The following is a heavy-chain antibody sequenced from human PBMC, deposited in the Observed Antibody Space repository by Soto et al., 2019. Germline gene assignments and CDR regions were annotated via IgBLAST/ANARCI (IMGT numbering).Heavy chain of an antibody. CDR3: ARDRRPMGATAEHRYYYYYGMDV. J-gene: IGHJ6*02. Sequence: QVQLVQSGAEVKKPGASVKVSCKASGYTFTSYGISWVRQAPGQGLEWMGWISAYNGNTNYAQKLRGRVTMTKDTSTSTAYMELRSLRSDDTAVYYCARDRRPMGATAEHRYYYYYGMDVWGQGTTVTVSS. CDR1: GYTFTSYG. V-gene: IGHV1-18*01. CDR2: ISAYNGNT. D-gene: IGHD1-26*01.